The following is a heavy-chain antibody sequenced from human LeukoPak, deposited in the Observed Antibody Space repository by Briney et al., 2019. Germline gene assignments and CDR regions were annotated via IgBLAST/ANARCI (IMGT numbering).Heavy chain of an antibody. CDR3: ARRLRPYYDFYSENSIRRGYMDV. V-gene: IGHV4-61*02. CDR2: IYTSGST. Sequence: SETLSLTCTVSGGSISSGSYYWSWIRQPAGKGLEWIGRIYTSGSTNYNPSLKSRVTISVDTSKNQFSLKLSSVTAADTAVYYCARRLRPYYDFYSENSIRRGYMDVWGNGTTVTISS. J-gene: IGHJ6*03. D-gene: IGHD3-3*01. CDR1: GGSISSGSYY.